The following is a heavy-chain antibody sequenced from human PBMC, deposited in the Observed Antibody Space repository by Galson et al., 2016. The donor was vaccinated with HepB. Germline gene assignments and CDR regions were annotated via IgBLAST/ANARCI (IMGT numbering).Heavy chain of an antibody. CDR2: MHYSGTT. CDR3: ARSPFPYYDFLSGYYSWFDP. CDR1: GGSISSGSYY. D-gene: IGHD3-3*01. V-gene: IGHV4-39*01. Sequence: SETLSLTCNVSGGSISSGSYYWGWIRQPPGKGLEWIGSMHYSGTTYYNPSLKSRVTISRDTAKNEVSLKLSTVTAADTAVYYCARSPFPYYDFLSGYYSWFDPWGQGALVSVSS. J-gene: IGHJ5*02.